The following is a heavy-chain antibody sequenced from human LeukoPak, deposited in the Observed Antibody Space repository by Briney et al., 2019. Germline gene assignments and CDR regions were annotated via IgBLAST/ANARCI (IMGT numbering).Heavy chain of an antibody. CDR2: MNPNSGNT. V-gene: IGHV1-8*01. J-gene: IGHJ6*02. CDR3: ARADCSSTSCYTAYYYYGMDV. CDR1: GYTFTSYD. D-gene: IGHD2-2*02. Sequence: GASVKVSCKASGYTFTSYDINWVRQATGQGLEWMGWMNPNSGNTGYAQKFQGRVTMTRNTSISTAYMGLSSLRSEDTAVYYCARADCSSTSCYTAYYYYGMDVWGQGTTVTVSS.